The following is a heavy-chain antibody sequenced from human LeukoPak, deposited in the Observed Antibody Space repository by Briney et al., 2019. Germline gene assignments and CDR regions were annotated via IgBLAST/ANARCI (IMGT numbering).Heavy chain of an antibody. Sequence: GGSLRLSCAASGFTFDDYAMHWVRQAPGKGLEWVSLISWDGGSTYYADSVKGRFTISRDNSKNSLYLQMNSLRAEDTALYYCAKVAYDSSGYYDYWGQGTLVTVSS. CDR1: GFTFDDYA. V-gene: IGHV3-43D*03. J-gene: IGHJ4*02. CDR3: AKVAYDSSGYYDY. D-gene: IGHD3-22*01. CDR2: ISWDGGST.